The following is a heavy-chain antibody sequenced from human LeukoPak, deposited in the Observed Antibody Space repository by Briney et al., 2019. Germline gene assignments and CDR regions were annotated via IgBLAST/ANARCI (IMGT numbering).Heavy chain of an antibody. CDR3: AKAGLTAVAGGFDY. D-gene: IGHD6-19*01. Sequence: PGGSLRLSCAASGFTFSSYAMSWVRQAPGQGLEWVSAISGSGGSTYYADSVKGRFTISRDNSKNTLYLQMNSLRAEDTAVYYWAKAGLTAVAGGFDYWGQGTLVTVSS. CDR1: GFTFSSYA. J-gene: IGHJ4*02. V-gene: IGHV3-23*01. CDR2: ISGSGGST.